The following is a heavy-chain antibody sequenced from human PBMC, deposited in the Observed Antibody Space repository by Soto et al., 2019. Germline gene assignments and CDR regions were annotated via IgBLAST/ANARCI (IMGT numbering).Heavy chain of an antibody. J-gene: IGHJ5*02. Sequence: PGESLKISCKGSGYSFTSYLITCVRQLPRKGLEGMGGIGPSDSYTNCSPSFQGHVTISADKSISTAYLQWSSLKASDTAMYYCARQRDTSADNWNDRHPNWFDPWGQGTLVTLSS. V-gene: IGHV5-10-1*01. CDR2: IGPSDSYT. CDR1: GYSFTSYL. CDR3: ARQRDTSADNWNDRHPNWFDP. D-gene: IGHD1-1*01.